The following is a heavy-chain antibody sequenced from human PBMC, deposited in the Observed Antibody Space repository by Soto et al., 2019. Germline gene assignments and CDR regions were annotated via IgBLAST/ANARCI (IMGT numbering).Heavy chain of an antibody. Sequence: SLRLSCAASGFTFSSYAMSWVRQAPGKGLEWVSAISGSGGSTYYADSVKGRFTISRDNSKNTLYLQMNSLRAEDTAVYYCALSRDIVLMVYAIYFDYWGQGTLVTVSS. CDR1: GFTFSSYA. D-gene: IGHD2-8*01. CDR3: ALSRDIVLMVYAIYFDY. V-gene: IGHV3-23*01. J-gene: IGHJ4*02. CDR2: ISGSGGST.